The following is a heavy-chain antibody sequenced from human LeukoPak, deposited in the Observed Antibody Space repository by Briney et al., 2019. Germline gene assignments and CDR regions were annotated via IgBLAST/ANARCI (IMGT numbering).Heavy chain of an antibody. J-gene: IGHJ4*02. Sequence: GGSLRLSCAASGFTFSSYEMNWVRQAPGKGLEWVSSISSSSSYIYYADSVKGRFTISRDNAKNSLYLQMNSLRAEDTAVYYCAREGVREFDYWGQGTLVTASS. V-gene: IGHV3-21*01. CDR1: GFTFSSYE. D-gene: IGHD3-10*01. CDR2: ISSSSSYI. CDR3: AREGVREFDY.